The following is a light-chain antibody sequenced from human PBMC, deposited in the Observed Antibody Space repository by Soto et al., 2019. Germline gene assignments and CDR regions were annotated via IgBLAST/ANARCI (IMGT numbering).Light chain of an antibody. V-gene: IGKV3-15*01. CDR2: GAS. CDR3: QQYNTWSPLT. J-gene: IGKJ4*01. CDR1: QSVSNN. Sequence: EIVMTQSPATLSVSPGERATLSCRASQSVSNNLAWYQQKPGQAPRLLIYGASTRATGIPARFSGSGSGTEFTLTISSLRSEDFAVYYCQQYNTWSPLTFGGGTKVE.